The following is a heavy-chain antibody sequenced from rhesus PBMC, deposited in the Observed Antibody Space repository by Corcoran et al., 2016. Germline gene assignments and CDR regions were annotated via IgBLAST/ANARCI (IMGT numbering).Heavy chain of an antibody. J-gene: IGHJ4*01. D-gene: IGHD2-15*01. CDR3: ARSDLRSPAFDY. Sequence: QVQLQESGPGVVKPSETLSLTCAVSGGSISDSYRWSWIRQPPGKGLEWIGYIYGGSGGPLSNPSPQCSVTISPDTSKNQFSLKLSSVTAADTAVYYLARSDLRSPAFDYWGQGVLVTVSS. CDR1: GGSISDSYR. CDR2: IYGGSGGP. V-gene: IGHV4S10*01.